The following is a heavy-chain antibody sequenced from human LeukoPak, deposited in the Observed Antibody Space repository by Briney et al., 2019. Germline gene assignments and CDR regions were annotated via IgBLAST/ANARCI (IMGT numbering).Heavy chain of an antibody. J-gene: IGHJ4*02. V-gene: IGHV1-18*01. Sequence: GASVKVSCKASGYTFTSYGISWVRQAPGQGLEWMGWISAYNGNTNYAQKLQGRVTMTTDTSTSTAYMELRSLRSDDTAVYYCARDGWWKDVITFGGVIVMHFDYWGQGTLVTVSS. D-gene: IGHD3-16*02. CDR3: ARDGWWKDVITFGGVIVMHFDY. CDR2: ISAYNGNT. CDR1: GYTFTSYG.